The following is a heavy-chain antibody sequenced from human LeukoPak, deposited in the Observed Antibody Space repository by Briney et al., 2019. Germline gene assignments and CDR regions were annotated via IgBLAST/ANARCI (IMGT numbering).Heavy chain of an antibody. D-gene: IGHD3-22*01. Sequence: PSETLSLTCTVSGGSISGFYWSWIRQPAGEGLEWIGRIYNSGTTNYNPSLRSRVIMSLDTSKNQFSLKLSSVTAADTAVYYCARSTRTYYYDNSGYYYFDNWGQGNLVTVSS. CDR1: GGSISGFY. CDR3: ARSTRTYYYDNSGYYYFDN. CDR2: IYNSGTT. V-gene: IGHV4-4*07. J-gene: IGHJ4*02.